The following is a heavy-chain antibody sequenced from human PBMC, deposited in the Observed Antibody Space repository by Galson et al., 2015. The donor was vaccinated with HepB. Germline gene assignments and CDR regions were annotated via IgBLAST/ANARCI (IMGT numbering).Heavy chain of an antibody. Sequence: SLRLSCAASGFRFSSYSMNWVRQAAGKGLEWVSSINTGGTRIYYADSGKGRFTISRDNAENSLFLQMNSLRVDDTAVYYCARVAPEGAVAGRGNTYFDLWGRGTLVTVSS. CDR1: GFRFSSYS. J-gene: IGHJ2*01. CDR3: ARVAPEGAVAGRGNTYFDL. V-gene: IGHV3-21*01. CDR2: INTGGTRI. D-gene: IGHD6-19*01.